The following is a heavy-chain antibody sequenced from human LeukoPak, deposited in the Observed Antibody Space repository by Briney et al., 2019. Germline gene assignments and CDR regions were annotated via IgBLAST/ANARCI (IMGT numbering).Heavy chain of an antibody. V-gene: IGHV3-30*18. CDR1: GFTFSSYG. Sequence: GRSLRLSCAASGFTFSSYGMHWVRQAPGKGLEWVAVISYDGSNKYYADSVKGRFTISRDNSKNTLYLQMNSLRAEDTAVYYCAKATHSQYGSGWYPEPPFDYWGQGTLVTVSS. D-gene: IGHD6-19*01. CDR2: ISYDGSNK. J-gene: IGHJ4*02. CDR3: AKATHSQYGSGWYPEPPFDY.